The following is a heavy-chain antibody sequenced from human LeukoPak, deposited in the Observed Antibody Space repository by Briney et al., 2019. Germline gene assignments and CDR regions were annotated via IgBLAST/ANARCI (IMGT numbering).Heavy chain of an antibody. CDR3: ARGGAGPLRD. D-gene: IGHD3-16*01. J-gene: IGHJ4*02. Sequence: SETLSLTCTVSSASVSSYYWSWVRQPPGGGLEWIGYISNSGSPSYNPSSKSRVTFSADTSKNHLSLKLNSVTPADTAVYFCARGGAGPLRDWGQGTLVTVSS. CDR2: ISNSGSP. CDR1: SASVSSYY. V-gene: IGHV4-59*02.